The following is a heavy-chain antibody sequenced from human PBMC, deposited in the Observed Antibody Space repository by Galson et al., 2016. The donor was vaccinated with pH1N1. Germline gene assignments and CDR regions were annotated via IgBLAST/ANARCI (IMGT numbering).Heavy chain of an antibody. CDR1: GFSFQTSA. V-gene: IGHV3-48*03. CDR3: WREIRDAYNYGNFDY. J-gene: IGHJ4*02. D-gene: IGHD5-24*01. CDR2: IIGCGSIT. Sequence: SLRLSCAASGFSFQTSAMHWVRQAAGQGLEWVSYIIGCGSITNYADSVRGRLTISRDNAKNSVFLQRDSLLAEEPAIYYCWREIRDAYNYGNFDYWGQGTLVTVSS.